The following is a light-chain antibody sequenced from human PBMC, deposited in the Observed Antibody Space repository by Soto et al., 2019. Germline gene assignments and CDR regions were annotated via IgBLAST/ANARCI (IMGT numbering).Light chain of an antibody. Sequence: IQLTQSPSSLSGSVGDRVTITCRASQTISSWLAWYQQKPGKAPKLLIYKASTLKSGVPSRFSGSGSGTEFTLTISRLEPEDFAVYYCQQYGGSPWTFGQGTKVDIK. CDR3: QQYGGSPWT. CDR1: QTISSW. J-gene: IGKJ1*01. V-gene: IGKV1-5*03. CDR2: KAS.